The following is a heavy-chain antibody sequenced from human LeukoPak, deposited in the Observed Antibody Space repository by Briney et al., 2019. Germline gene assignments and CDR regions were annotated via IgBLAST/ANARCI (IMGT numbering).Heavy chain of an antibody. J-gene: IGHJ4*02. Sequence: GGSLRLSCAASGFTFSNYAMHWVRQAPGKGLEWVAVISYDGRNKYYADSVKGRFTISRDNSKNTLYLQTNSLRAEDTALYYCARGGFNYYGSGSYYDGGTLFGYWGQGTLVIASS. CDR1: GFTFSNYA. CDR2: ISYDGRNK. V-gene: IGHV3-30*04. D-gene: IGHD3-10*01. CDR3: ARGGFNYYGSGSYYDGGTLFGY.